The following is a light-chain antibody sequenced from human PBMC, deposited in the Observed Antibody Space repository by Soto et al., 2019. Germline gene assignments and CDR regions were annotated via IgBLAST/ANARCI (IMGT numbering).Light chain of an antibody. CDR1: QSVGSSY. J-gene: IGKJ2*01. CDR2: DAS. Sequence: EIVLTQSPGTLSLSPGERATLSCRASQSVGSSYFAWYQQKSGQAPRLLMYDASSRATGIPDRFSGSGSGTDFTLTISRLEPEDFAVYYCQQYVRLPYTFGQGTKLEIK. V-gene: IGKV3-20*01. CDR3: QQYVRLPYT.